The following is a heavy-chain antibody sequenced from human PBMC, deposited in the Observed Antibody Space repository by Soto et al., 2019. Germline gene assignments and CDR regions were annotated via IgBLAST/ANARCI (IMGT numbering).Heavy chain of an antibody. CDR1: GFTFSDFY. CDR2: ISSSSATI. V-gene: IGHV3-11*01. D-gene: IGHD5-12*01. J-gene: IGHJ4*02. Sequence: QVQLVESGGGLVKPGGSLRLSCAASGFTFSDFYMSWIRQAPGKGLEWISYISSSSATIYYVDSVKGRFTISRDNAKKSLDLQRNSLTAEDTAVYFCARDGVLATGPIDYWGQGTLVTVSS. CDR3: ARDGVLATGPIDY.